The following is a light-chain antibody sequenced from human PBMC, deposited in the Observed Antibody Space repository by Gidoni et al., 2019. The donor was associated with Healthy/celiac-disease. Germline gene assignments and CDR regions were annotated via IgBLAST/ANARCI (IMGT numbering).Light chain of an antibody. V-gene: IGKV1-39*01. CDR2: AAS. J-gene: IGKJ1*01. CDR3: QQSYSTLWT. Sequence: IQITQSPSPLSASVGDRVTITCRASQSISSYINWYQQKPGKAPKLLIYAASSLQSGVPSRFSGSGSGTDFTLTISRLQPGDFATYYCQQSYSTLWTCGQGTKVEIK. CDR1: QSISSY.